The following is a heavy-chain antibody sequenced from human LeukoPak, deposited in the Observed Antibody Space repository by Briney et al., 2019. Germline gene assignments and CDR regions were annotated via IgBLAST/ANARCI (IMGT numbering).Heavy chain of an antibody. J-gene: IGHJ4*02. V-gene: IGHV3-23*01. CDR1: GLTFSNYA. CDR3: AKDLRYFDWPLDY. CDR2: ISSGGGAT. D-gene: IGHD3-9*01. Sequence: GGSLRLSCAASGLTFSNYAMSWVRQAPGKGLEWVSTISSGGGATYYADSVKGRFTISRDNSKNTLYLQMNSLRAEDTAVYYCAKDLRYFDWPLDYWGQGTLVTVSS.